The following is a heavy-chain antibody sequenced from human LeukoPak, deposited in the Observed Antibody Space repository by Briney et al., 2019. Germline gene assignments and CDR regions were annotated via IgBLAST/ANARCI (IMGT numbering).Heavy chain of an antibody. CDR3: ARDPSYYYGSGSYYVTPYFDY. Sequence: ASVKVSCKASGYTFTSYGISWVRQAPGQGLEWMGWIGAYNGNTNYAQKLQGRVTMTTDTSTSTAYMELRSLRSDDTAVYYCARDPSYYYGSGSYYVTPYFDYWGQGTLVTVPS. CDR2: IGAYNGNT. CDR1: GYTFTSYG. V-gene: IGHV1-18*01. J-gene: IGHJ4*02. D-gene: IGHD3-10*01.